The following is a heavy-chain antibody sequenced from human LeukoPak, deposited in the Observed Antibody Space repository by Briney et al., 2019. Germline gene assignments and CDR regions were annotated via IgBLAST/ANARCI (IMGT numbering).Heavy chain of an antibody. D-gene: IGHD3-22*01. J-gene: IGHJ4*02. CDR2: ISYDGSNK. CDR1: GFTFSSYA. CDR3: AKLVGSGYSLWYFDY. Sequence: GGSLRLSCAASGFTFSSYAVHWVRQAPGKGLEWVAVISYDGSNKYYADSVKGRFTISRDNSKNTLYLQMNSLRAEDTAVYYCAKLVGSGYSLWYFDYWGQGTLVTVSS. V-gene: IGHV3-30*04.